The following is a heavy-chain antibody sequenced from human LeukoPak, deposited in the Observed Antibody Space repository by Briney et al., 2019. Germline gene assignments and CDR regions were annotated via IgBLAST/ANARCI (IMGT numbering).Heavy chain of an antibody. CDR2: ISSSSSTI. D-gene: IGHD2-2*01. V-gene: IGHV3-48*04. CDR1: GFTFSSYS. CDR3: ATLVVPAARRYYYYGMDV. J-gene: IGHJ6*02. Sequence: GGSLRLSCAASGFTFSSYSMNWVRQAPGKGLEWVSYISSSSSTIYYADSVKGRFTISRDNAKNSLYLQMNSLRAEDTAVYYCATLVVPAARRYYYYGMDVWGQGTTVTVSS.